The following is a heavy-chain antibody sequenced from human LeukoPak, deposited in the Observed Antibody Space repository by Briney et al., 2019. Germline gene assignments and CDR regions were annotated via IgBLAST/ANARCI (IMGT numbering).Heavy chain of an antibody. Sequence: SETLSLTCTVSGGSISSADYYWSWIRQPPGKGLEWIGYVYYSGSTNYNPSLKSRVTISVDTSKNQFSLKLSSVTAADTAVYYCAATMVRGVHTHFDYWGQGTLVTVSS. J-gene: IGHJ4*02. D-gene: IGHD3-10*01. CDR2: VYYSGST. V-gene: IGHV4-61*08. CDR1: GGSISSADYY. CDR3: AATMVRGVHTHFDY.